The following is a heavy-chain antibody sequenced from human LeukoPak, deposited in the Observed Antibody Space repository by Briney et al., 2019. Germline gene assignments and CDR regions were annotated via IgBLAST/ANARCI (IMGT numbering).Heavy chain of an antibody. CDR3: AKDPISMIRADSYFDY. CDR1: GFTFSTYA. V-gene: IGHV3-23*01. J-gene: IGHJ4*02. CDR2: ISDSGGST. D-gene: IGHD3-10*01. Sequence: GGSLRPSCAASGFTFSTYAMSWVRQAPGKGLEWVSAISDSGGSTYYADSVKGRFTISRDNSKNRMYLQMNRLRAEDTAVYYCAKDPISMIRADSYFDYWGQGTLVAVSS.